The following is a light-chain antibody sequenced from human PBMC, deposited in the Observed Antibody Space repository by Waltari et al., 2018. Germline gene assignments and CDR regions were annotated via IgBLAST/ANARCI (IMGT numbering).Light chain of an antibody. V-gene: IGLV2-11*01. Sequence: QSALTQPRSVSGSPGQSVTISSTGTTTDAGGYPFVPWFQQHPGKAPKLIIYDVSERPSGVPDRFSGSKSDNTASLTISGLQAEDEADYYCCSYAGSYTYVFGSGTKVTVL. CDR2: DVS. CDR3: CSYAGSYTYV. CDR1: TTDAGGYPF. J-gene: IGLJ1*01.